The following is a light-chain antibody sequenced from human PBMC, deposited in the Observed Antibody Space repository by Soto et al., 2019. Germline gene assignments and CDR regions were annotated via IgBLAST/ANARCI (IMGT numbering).Light chain of an antibody. CDR3: QQRSNWPPIT. J-gene: IGKJ5*01. V-gene: IGKV3-11*01. Sequence: VLTQSRATLYLSPGERATLSCRASQSVSSYLAWYQQKPGQAPRLLIYDASNRATGIPARFSGSGSGTDFTLTISSLEPEDFAVYYCQQRSNWPPITFGQGTRLEIK. CDR1: QSVSSY. CDR2: DAS.